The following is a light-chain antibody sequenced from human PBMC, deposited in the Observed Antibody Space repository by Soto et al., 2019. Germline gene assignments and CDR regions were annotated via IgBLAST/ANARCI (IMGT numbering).Light chain of an antibody. CDR1: QSVSSSY. CDR3: QQYGSSAMYT. J-gene: IGKJ2*01. CDR2: GAS. Sequence: EIVWTQSPGTLSLSPGERATLSCRASQSVSSSYLAWYQQKTGQAPRLLIYGASSRATGIPVRFSGSGSGTDFTLTISRLEPEDVAVYDCQQYGSSAMYTFGQGTKLEIK. V-gene: IGKV3-20*01.